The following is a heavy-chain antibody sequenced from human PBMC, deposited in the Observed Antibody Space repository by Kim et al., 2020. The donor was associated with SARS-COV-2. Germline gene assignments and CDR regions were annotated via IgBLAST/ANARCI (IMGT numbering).Heavy chain of an antibody. Sequence: GGSLRLSCAASGFTFSSYGMHWVRQAPGKGLEWVAVIWYDGSNKYYADSVKGRFTISRDNSKNTLYLQMNSLRAEDTAVYYCARGMGRVTLVKGFYYGMDVWGQGTTVTVSS. CDR2: IWYDGSNK. CDR3: ARGMGRVTLVKGFYYGMDV. D-gene: IGHD4-4*01. CDR1: GFTFSSYG. J-gene: IGHJ6*02. V-gene: IGHV3-33*01.